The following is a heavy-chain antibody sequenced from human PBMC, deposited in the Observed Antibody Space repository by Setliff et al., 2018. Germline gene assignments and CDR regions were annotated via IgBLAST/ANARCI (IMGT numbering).Heavy chain of an antibody. V-gene: IGHV4-34*01. J-gene: IGHJ4*02. D-gene: IGHD5-12*01. Sequence: SETLSLTCAVYGGSFNGYYWSWIRQPPGKGLEWIGEINHSGSTNYNPSLKSRVTISVDTSKNQFSLKLSSVTAADTAVYYCARGERRWLRFSLDYWGQGTLVTVSS. CDR1: GGSFNGYY. CDR3: ARGERRWLRFSLDY. CDR2: INHSGST.